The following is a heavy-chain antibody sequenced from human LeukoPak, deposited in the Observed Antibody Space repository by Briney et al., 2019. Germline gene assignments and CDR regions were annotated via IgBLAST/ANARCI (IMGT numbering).Heavy chain of an antibody. J-gene: IGHJ4*02. V-gene: IGHV1-69*05. Sequence: AASVKVSCKASGGTFSSYAISWVRQAPGQGLEWMGGIIPIFGTANYAQKFQGRVTITTDESTSTAYMELSSLRSEDTAVYYCATPHLRYYDSSGYYYWGQGTLVNVSS. CDR1: GGTFSSYA. CDR3: ATPHLRYYDSSGYYY. CDR2: IIPIFGTA. D-gene: IGHD3-22*01.